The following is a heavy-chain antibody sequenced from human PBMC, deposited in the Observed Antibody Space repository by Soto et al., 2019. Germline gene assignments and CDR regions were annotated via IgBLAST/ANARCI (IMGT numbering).Heavy chain of an antibody. CDR1: GFTFSNYA. CDR2: IGGSDGST. J-gene: IGHJ4*02. V-gene: IGHV3-23*01. CDR3: AGGTNRQRPHYFDY. Sequence: AGGSLRLSCAASGFTFSNYAMNWVRQPPGKVLEWVSGIGGSDGSTYYADSVKGRFTISRDNSKNTLYLQMNSLRAEDTAVYYCAGGTNRQRPHYFDYWGQGTLVTVSS.